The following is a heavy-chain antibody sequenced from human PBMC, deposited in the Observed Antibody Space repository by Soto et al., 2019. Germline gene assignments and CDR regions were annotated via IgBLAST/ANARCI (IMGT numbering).Heavy chain of an antibody. CDR2: ISSSSSTI. Sequence: EVQLVESGGGLVQPGGSLRLSCAASGFTFSSYSMNWVRQAPGKGLEWVSYISSSSSTIYYADSVKGRFTISRDNAKNSLYLQINSLRAEDTAVYYCARDPDPYCSSTSCYAPFFDYWGQGTLVTVSS. D-gene: IGHD2-2*01. CDR3: ARDPDPYCSSTSCYAPFFDY. J-gene: IGHJ4*02. CDR1: GFTFSSYS. V-gene: IGHV3-48*01.